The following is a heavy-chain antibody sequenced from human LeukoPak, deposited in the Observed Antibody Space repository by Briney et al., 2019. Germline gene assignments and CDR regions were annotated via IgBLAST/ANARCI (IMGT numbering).Heavy chain of an antibody. CDR1: GFTFRSYS. D-gene: IGHD5-12*01. CDR2: ISYDGSNT. Sequence: GGSLRLSCAASGFTFRSYSMHWVRQAPGKGLEWVAVISYDGSNTYYADSVKGRFTISRDNSKNTLFLQMNSLRTEDTAVYYCARGGTTWIIYWGQGTLVTVSS. V-gene: IGHV3-30-3*01. J-gene: IGHJ4*02. CDR3: ARGGTTWIIY.